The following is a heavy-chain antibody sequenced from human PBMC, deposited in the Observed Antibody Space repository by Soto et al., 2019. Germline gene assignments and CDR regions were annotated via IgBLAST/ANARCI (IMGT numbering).Heavy chain of an antibody. CDR2: INHSGST. V-gene: IGHV4-34*01. CDR3: ARDKNTSRYDD. CDR1: GGSFSGYY. D-gene: IGHD1-26*01. Sequence: SETLSLTCAVYGGSFSGYYWTWIRQPPGTGLEWIGEINHSGSTNYNPSLKSRVTISVDTSKNQFSLKLTSVTAADTAVYYCARDKNTSRYDDWGQGTLGTLCS. J-gene: IGHJ4*02.